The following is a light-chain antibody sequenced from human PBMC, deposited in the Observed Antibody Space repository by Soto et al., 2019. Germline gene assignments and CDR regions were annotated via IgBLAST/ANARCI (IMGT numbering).Light chain of an antibody. V-gene: IGKV3-20*01. Sequence: EIVLTQSPGTLSLSPGERATLSCRASQSVSSSYLAWYQHKRGQAPRLLIHGTSSRATGIPDRISGSGSGTDFTLTISRLEPEDFAVYYCQQYGNSVPFTFGQGTKLEI. CDR1: QSVSSSY. J-gene: IGKJ2*01. CDR3: QQYGNSVPFT. CDR2: GTS.